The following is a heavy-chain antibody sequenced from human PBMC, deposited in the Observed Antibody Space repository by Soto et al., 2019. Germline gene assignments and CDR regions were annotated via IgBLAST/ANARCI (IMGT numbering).Heavy chain of an antibody. CDR1: GFTFSSYA. J-gene: IGHJ2*01. Sequence: QVQLVESGGGVVQPGRSLRLSCAASGFTFSSYAMHWVRQAPGKGLEWVAVRSYDGSNKYYADSVKGRFTISRDNSKNTLYLQMNSLIAEDTAVYYCARPLWRDDYNWGYFDLWGRGTLVTVSS. V-gene: IGHV3-30-3*01. CDR3: ARPLWRDDYNWGYFDL. D-gene: IGHD4-4*01. CDR2: RSYDGSNK.